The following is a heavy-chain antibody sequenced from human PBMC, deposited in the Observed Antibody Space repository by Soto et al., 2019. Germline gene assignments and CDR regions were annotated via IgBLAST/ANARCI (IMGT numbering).Heavy chain of an antibody. CDR2: IDYSGST. D-gene: IGHD3-10*01. CDR1: DDSITNADYY. CDR3: ASKIVLVPGATGDYFDS. J-gene: IGHJ4*02. V-gene: IGHV4-30-4*01. Sequence: VQLQESGPGLVKASQTLSLTCTVSDDSITNADYYWSWIRHSPGKGLEWIGHIDYSGSTDFHPSLKSRVAISVDTSKNQCSLKLRSVTAADTALYYCASKIVLVPGATGDYFDSWGQGTLVTVSS.